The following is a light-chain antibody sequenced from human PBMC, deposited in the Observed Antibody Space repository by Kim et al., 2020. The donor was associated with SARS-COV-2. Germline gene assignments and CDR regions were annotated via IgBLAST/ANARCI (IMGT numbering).Light chain of an antibody. J-gene: IGKJ2*01. CDR3: QQYGSSPYT. Sequence: EIVLTQNPGTLSLSPGERATLSCRASQTVSSNYLAWYQQRPGQAPRLLISGASSRATGIPDKFSGNGSGTDFTLTISRLEPEDFAVYYCQQYGSSPYTFGQGTKLEI. CDR1: QTVSSNY. V-gene: IGKV3-20*01. CDR2: GAS.